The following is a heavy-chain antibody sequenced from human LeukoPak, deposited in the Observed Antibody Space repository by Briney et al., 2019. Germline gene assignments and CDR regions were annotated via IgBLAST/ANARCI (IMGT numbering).Heavy chain of an antibody. J-gene: IGHJ4*02. CDR1: GYTFTKYY. D-gene: IGHD6-6*01. CDR3: ARDRTVGLSSIAAR. Sequence: GASVKVSCKASGYTFTKYYIHWVRQAPGQGLEWMGMINPTDGATTYAQRFQGRVTMTRDMSTSTVYMELSSLRSEDTAVYYCARDRTVGLSSIAARWGQGTLVTVSS. CDR2: INPTDGAT. V-gene: IGHV1-46*01.